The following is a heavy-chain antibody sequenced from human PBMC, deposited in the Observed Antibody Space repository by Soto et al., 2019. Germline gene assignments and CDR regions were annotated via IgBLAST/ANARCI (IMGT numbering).Heavy chain of an antibody. Sequence: QVQLVESGGGVVQPGRSLRLSCAASGFTFSSYAMHWVRQAPGKGLEWVAVISDDGSNKYYADSVKGRFTISRDNSKNQLYLQMNSLRAEYTAVYYCARDNVYFDYWGQGTLVTVSS. CDR1: GFTFSSYA. V-gene: IGHV3-30-3*01. CDR3: ARDNVYFDY. D-gene: IGHD2-8*01. J-gene: IGHJ4*02. CDR2: ISDDGSNK.